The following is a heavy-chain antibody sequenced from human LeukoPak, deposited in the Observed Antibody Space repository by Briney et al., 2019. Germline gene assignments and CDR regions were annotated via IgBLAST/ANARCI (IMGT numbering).Heavy chain of an antibody. CDR3: ARDLNYYDSRGYYLDAFDI. V-gene: IGHV3-48*01. D-gene: IGHD3-22*01. Sequence: PGGSLRLSCAASGFTFSSYSMTWVRQAPGEGLEWVSYITSSSSAVYYADSVKGRFTISRDNAKNSLYLQMNSLRAEDTAVYYCARDLNYYDSRGYYLDAFDIWGQGTMVTVSS. CDR1: GFTFSSYS. CDR2: ITSSSSAV. J-gene: IGHJ3*02.